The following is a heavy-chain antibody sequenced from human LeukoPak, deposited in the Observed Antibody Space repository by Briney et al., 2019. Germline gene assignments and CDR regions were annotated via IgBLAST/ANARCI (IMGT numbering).Heavy chain of an antibody. J-gene: IGHJ4*02. D-gene: IGHD3-22*01. CDR1: GGSISSYY. CDR2: IYYSGST. CDR3: ARAYDSSGYYFDY. Sequence: SETLSLTCTVSGGSISSYYWSWIRQPSGKGLEWIGYIYYSGSTNYNPSLKSRVTISVDTSKNQFSLKLSSVTAADMAVYYCARAYDSSGYYFDYWGQGTLVTVSS. V-gene: IGHV4-59*08.